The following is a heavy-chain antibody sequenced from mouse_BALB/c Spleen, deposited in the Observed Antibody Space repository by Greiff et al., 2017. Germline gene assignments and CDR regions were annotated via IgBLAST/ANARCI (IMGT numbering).Heavy chain of an antibody. CDR2: ISSGSSTI. J-gene: IGHJ1*01. Sequence: EVMLVESGGGLVQPGGSRKLSCAASGFTFSSFGMHWVRQAPEKGLEWVAYISSGSSTIYYADTVKGRFTISRDNPKNPLFLQMTSLRSEDTAMYYCARPGGSWYFDVWGAGTTVTVSS. CDR3: ARPGGSWYFDV. CDR1: GFTFSSFG. V-gene: IGHV5-17*02.